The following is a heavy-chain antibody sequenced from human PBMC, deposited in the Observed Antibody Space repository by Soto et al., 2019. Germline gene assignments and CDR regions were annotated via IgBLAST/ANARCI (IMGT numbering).Heavy chain of an antibody. CDR2: IRSKANSYAT. V-gene: IGHV3-73*01. J-gene: IGHJ5*02. CDR1: GFTFSGSA. CDR3: TRRVAGWSGYNWFDP. Sequence: GGSLRLSCAASGFTFSGSAMHWVRQASGKGLEWVGRIRSKANSYATAYAASVKGRFTISRDDSKNTAYLQMNSLKTEDTAVYYCTRRVAGWSGYNWFDPWGQGTLVTVSS. D-gene: IGHD3-3*01.